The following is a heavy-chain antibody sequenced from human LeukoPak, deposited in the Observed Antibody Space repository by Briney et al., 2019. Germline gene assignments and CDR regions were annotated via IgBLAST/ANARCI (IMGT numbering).Heavy chain of an antibody. V-gene: IGHV1-2*02. CDR3: ARGLLSTFYYVSGTYYNLPDFDY. CDR2: INPNSGDT. J-gene: IGHJ4*02. D-gene: IGHD3-10*01. Sequence: GASVKVSCKASGYTFTGYFIHWVRQAPGQGLEWMRWINPNSGDTDYAQKFQGRVTMTRDTSISTAYMELTRLRSDDTAVYYCARGLLSTFYYVSGTYYNLPDFDYWGQGTLITVSS. CDR1: GYTFTGYF.